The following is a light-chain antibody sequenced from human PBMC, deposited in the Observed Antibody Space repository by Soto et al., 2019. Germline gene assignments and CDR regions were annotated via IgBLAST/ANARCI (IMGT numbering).Light chain of an antibody. CDR3: QQYNNWPRT. CDR2: AAS. Sequence: IVMTQSPATLSMSPGERATLSCRASQSVNSNLAWYQQKPGQAPRLLIYAASARATGIPAKFSGSGSGTEFTLTISSLQSEDFAVYYCQQYNNWPRTFGQGTKVDNK. CDR1: QSVNSN. V-gene: IGKV3-15*01. J-gene: IGKJ1*01.